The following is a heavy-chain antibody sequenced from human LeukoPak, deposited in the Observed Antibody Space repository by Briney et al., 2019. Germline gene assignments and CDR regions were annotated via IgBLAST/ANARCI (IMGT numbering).Heavy chain of an antibody. V-gene: IGHV1-2*02. Sequence: GASVKVSCKASGYTFTGYYMHWMRQAPGQGLEWMGWINPNSGGTNYAQKFQGRVTMTRDTSISTAYMELSRLRSDDTAVYYCARDDCSGGSCRLNWFDPWGQGTLVTVSS. CDR2: INPNSGGT. D-gene: IGHD2-15*01. J-gene: IGHJ5*02. CDR3: ARDDCSGGSCRLNWFDP. CDR1: GYTFTGYY.